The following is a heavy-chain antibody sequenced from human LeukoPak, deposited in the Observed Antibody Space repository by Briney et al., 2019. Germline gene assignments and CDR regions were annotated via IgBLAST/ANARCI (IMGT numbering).Heavy chain of an antibody. CDR2: VSGSGDNT. V-gene: IGHV3-23*01. Sequence: GGSLRLSCAASGFTFSSYSRNWVRQAPGKGLEWVSVVSGSGDNTNYADSVKGRFTISRDNSKNTLFLQMNSLRTEDTAVYFCARWGNDYSQFDSWGQGTLVTVS. D-gene: IGHD4-11*01. CDR3: ARWGNDYSQFDS. CDR1: GFTFSSYS. J-gene: IGHJ4*02.